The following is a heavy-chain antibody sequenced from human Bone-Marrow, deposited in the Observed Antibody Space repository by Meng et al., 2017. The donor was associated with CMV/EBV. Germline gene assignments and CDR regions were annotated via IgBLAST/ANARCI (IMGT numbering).Heavy chain of an antibody. V-gene: IGHV4-34*01. D-gene: IGHD6-6*01. CDR3: ARGLGYSSSSVGY. Sequence: SETLSLTCAVYGGSFSGYYWSWIRQPPGKGLEWIGEINHSGSTNYNPSLKSRVTISVDTSKNQFSLKLSSVTAADTAVYYCARGLGYSSSSVGYWGQGTLVTVDS. CDR2: INHSGST. J-gene: IGHJ4*02. CDR1: GGSFSGYY.